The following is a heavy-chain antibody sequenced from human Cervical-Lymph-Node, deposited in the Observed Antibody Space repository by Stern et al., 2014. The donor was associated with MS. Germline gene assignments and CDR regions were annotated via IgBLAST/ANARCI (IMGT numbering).Heavy chain of an antibody. Sequence: VQLLESGGGVVQPGRSLRLSCAASGFTFSSYAMHWVRQAPGKGLEWVAVISYDGNNKYYADSVKGRFTISRDNSKNTLYLQMNSLRAEDTAVYYCARDRGSGYYQSDFDYWGQGTLVTVSS. CDR2: ISYDGNNK. CDR1: GFTFSSYA. CDR3: ARDRGSGYYQSDFDY. D-gene: IGHD3-22*01. J-gene: IGHJ4*02. V-gene: IGHV3-30*04.